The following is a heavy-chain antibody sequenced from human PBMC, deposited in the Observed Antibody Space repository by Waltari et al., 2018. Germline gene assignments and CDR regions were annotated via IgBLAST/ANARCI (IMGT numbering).Heavy chain of an antibody. Sequence: QVQLQQWGAGLLKPSETLSLTCAVYGGSFSGYYWSWIRQPPGKGLEWIGENNHSGSNNYNPSLKSRVTISVDTSKNQFSLKLSSVTAADTAVYYCAITSDCSSTSCVDAFDIWGQGTMVTVSS. CDR1: GGSFSGYY. V-gene: IGHV4-34*01. CDR2: NNHSGSN. CDR3: AITSDCSSTSCVDAFDI. J-gene: IGHJ3*02. D-gene: IGHD2-2*01.